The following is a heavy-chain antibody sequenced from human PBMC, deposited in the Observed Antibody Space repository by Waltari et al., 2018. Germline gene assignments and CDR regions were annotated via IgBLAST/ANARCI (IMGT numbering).Heavy chain of an antibody. CDR1: GFTFSSYS. J-gene: IGHJ3*02. CDR3: ARDLRLRYFDWLGAFDI. V-gene: IGHV3-21*01. CDR2: ISSSSYI. D-gene: IGHD3-9*01. Sequence: EVQLVESGGGLVKPGGSLRLSCAASGFTFSSYSMNWVRQAPGKGLEWVSSISSSSYIYYADSVKGRFTISRDNAKNSLYLQMNSLRAEDTAVYYCARDLRLRYFDWLGAFDIWGQGTMVTVSS.